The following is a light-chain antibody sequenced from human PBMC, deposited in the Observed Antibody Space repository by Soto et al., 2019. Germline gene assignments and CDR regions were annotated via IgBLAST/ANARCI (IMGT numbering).Light chain of an antibody. V-gene: IGKV3-15*01. CDR2: GAS. J-gene: IGKJ2*01. CDR3: QQYNNWPPYT. CDR1: QSVSSN. Sequence: EKVMTQSPATLSVSPGERATLSCRASQSVSSNLAWYQQQPGQAPRLLIYGASTRATGIPARFSGSGSGTEFTLTISSLQSEDFAVYYCQQYNNWPPYTYGQGTKQQIK.